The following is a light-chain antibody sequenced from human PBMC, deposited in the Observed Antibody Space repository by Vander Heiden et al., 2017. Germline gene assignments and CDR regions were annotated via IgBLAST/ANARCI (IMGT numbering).Light chain of an antibody. Sequence: QSVLTPPPSASGTPEQRVTISCSGSSSNIGSNTVNWYQQLPGTAPKLLIYSNNQRRSGVPDRFSGSKSGTSASLAISGLQSEDEADYYCAAWDDSLNGVVFGGGTKLTGL. CDR3: AAWDDSLNGVV. CDR2: SNN. V-gene: IGLV1-44*01. J-gene: IGLJ2*01. CDR1: SSNIGSNT.